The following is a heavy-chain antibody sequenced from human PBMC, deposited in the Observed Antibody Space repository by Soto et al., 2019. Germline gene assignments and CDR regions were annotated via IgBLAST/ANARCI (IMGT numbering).Heavy chain of an antibody. CDR2: IYHSGST. D-gene: IGHD3-16*02. J-gene: IGHJ4*02. CDR1: SGSISSSNW. CDR3: ARLNYDYIWGSYRSYYFDY. Sequence: QVQLQESGPGLVKPSGTLSLTCAVSSGSISSSNWWSWVRQPPGKGLEWIGEIYHSGSTNYNPSLKSRVTISVDKSKNQFSLKLSSVTAADTAVYYCARLNYDYIWGSYRSYYFDYWGQGTLVTVSS. V-gene: IGHV4-4*02.